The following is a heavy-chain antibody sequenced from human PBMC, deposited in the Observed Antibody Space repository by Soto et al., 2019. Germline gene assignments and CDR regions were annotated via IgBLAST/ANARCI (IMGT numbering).Heavy chain of an antibody. CDR3: ARPRITMVRGVPIPNWFDP. D-gene: IGHD3-10*01. J-gene: IGHJ5*02. Sequence: SETLSLTCAVSGGSINSGGYSWSWIRQPPGKGLEWIGYIYHSGRTYYNPSLKSRVTISVDRSKNQFSLKLSSVTAADTAVYYCARPRITMVRGVPIPNWFDPWGQGTLVTVSS. CDR2: IYHSGRT. V-gene: IGHV4-30-2*01. CDR1: GGSINSGGYS.